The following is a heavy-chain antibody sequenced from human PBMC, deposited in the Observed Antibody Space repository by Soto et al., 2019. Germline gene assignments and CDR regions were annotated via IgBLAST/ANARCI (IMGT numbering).Heavy chain of an antibody. D-gene: IGHD3-3*01. Sequence: EVQLVESGGGLVQPGGSLRLSCAASGVTVSNNYMSWVRQAPGKGLEWVSVIYSGGRTYYADYVKGRFIISRDSSNNTLYLQMNSLRAEDTAVYYCARDTYDDYRGQGTLVTVSS. CDR2: IYSGGRT. J-gene: IGHJ4*02. CDR3: ARDTYDDY. CDR1: GVTVSNNY. V-gene: IGHV3-66*01.